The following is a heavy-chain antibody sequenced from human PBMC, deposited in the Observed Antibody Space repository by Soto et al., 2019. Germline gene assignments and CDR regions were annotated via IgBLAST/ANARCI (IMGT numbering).Heavy chain of an antibody. V-gene: IGHV1-18*04. CDR2: ISAYNGNT. CDR3: ARGSSSGYSNSPVYY. CDR1: GYTFTSYY. D-gene: IGHD6-19*01. Sequence: QVQLVQSGAEVKKPGASVKVSCKASGYTFTSYYMHWVRQAPGQGLEWMGWISAYNGNTNYAQKLQGRVNMTTGTSQSTAYMELRSLRSDNKAVYYCARGSSSGYSNSPVYYWGQGTLVTVSS. J-gene: IGHJ4*02.